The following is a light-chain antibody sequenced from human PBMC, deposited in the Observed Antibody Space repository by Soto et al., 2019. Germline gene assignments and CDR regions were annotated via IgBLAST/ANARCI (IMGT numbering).Light chain of an antibody. CDR3: QHYNDWPPWT. CDR1: QDIRSH. J-gene: IGKJ1*01. CDR2: GAS. Sequence: EIVLRQSPATLSVSPGERATLSCRASQDIRSHLAWYQQKPGQSPRLLIFGASTRATGIPARFSGSGSGTEFTLTISSLRSEDFAVYYCQHYNDWPPWTFGQGTKVELK. V-gene: IGKV3-15*01.